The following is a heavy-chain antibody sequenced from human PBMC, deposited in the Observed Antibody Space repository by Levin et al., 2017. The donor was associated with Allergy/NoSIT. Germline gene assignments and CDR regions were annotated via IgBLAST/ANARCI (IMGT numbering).Heavy chain of an antibody. Sequence: PGESLKISCAASGLTLSNYAMTWVRQAPGKGLEWVSAISSSGGTTYYADSVKGRFTISRDNSKNTLYLQMNSLRAEDTAVYYCGKDLRGQRTNNMGVWGKGTTVTVSS. D-gene: IGHD6-25*01. J-gene: IGHJ6*03. CDR2: ISSSGGTT. CDR3: GKDLRGQRTNNMGV. V-gene: IGHV3-23*01. CDR1: GLTLSNYA.